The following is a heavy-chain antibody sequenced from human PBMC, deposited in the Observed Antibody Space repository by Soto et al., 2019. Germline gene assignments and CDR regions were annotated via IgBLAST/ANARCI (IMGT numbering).Heavy chain of an antibody. Sequence: LRLSCAASGFTFSSYGMHWVRQAPGKGLEWVAVIWYDGSNKYYADSVKGRFTISRDNSKNTLYLQMNSLRAEDTAVYYCARDQVAARGSRYYGMDVWGQGTTVTVSS. CDR3: ARDQVAARGSRYYGMDV. CDR1: GFTFSSYG. CDR2: IWYDGSNK. J-gene: IGHJ6*02. V-gene: IGHV3-33*01. D-gene: IGHD6-6*01.